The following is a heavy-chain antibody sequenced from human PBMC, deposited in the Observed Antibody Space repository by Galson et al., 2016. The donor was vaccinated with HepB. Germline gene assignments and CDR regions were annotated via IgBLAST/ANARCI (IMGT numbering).Heavy chain of an antibody. V-gene: IGHV3-23*01. Sequence: SLRLSCAASGFVFSNFGLSWVRQAPGKGLEWVASISTRRTTYYSDSVQGRFTISRDNSKNTLYLQMNGLRAEDTAVYYCAKERLVRRIFDHWGQGTRLPVSS. CDR1: GFVFSNFG. CDR3: AKERLVRRIFDH. CDR2: ISTRRTT. J-gene: IGHJ4*02. D-gene: IGHD1-1*01.